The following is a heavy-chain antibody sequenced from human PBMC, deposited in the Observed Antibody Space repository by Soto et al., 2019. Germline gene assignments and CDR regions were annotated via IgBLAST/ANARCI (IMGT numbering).Heavy chain of an antibody. CDR2: ISGRGGST. J-gene: IGHJ6*02. CDR3: ARSPQTKETPLEWFLTVRQGYYYGMDV. Sequence: PGGSLRLSCAASGFTFSSYAMSWVRQAPGKGLEWVSSISGRGGSTYYADSVKGRFTISRDNSKNTLYLQMNSLRAEDTAVYYSARSPQTKETPLEWFLTVRQGYYYGMDVWGQGTTVTVSS. V-gene: IGHV3-23*01. D-gene: IGHD3-3*01. CDR1: GFTFSSYA.